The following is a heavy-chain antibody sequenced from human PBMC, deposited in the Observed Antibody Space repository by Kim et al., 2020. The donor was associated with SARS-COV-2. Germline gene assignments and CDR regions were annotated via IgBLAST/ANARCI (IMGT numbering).Heavy chain of an antibody. CDR3: ARDHGVAAAVLVDY. J-gene: IGHJ4*02. CDR2: ISAYNGNT. CDR1: GYTFTSYG. V-gene: IGHV1-18*04. D-gene: IGHD6-13*01. Sequence: ASVKVSCKASGYTFTSYGISWVRQAPGQGLEWMGWISAYNGNTNYAQKLQGRVTMTTDTSTSTAYMELRSLRSDDTAMYYCARDHGVAAAVLVDYWGQGTLVTVSS.